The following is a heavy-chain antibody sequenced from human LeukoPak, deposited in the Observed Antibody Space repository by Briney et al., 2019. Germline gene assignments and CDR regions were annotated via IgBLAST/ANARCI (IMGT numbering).Heavy chain of an antibody. CDR3: ASGCGSDCYPFRDY. CDR1: GFTFSSYA. CDR2: ISSSSSYI. Sequence: GGSLRLSCAASGFTFSSYAMNWVRRAPGKGLEWVSSISSSSSYIYYADSVKDRFTISRDNAKNSLYLQMSSLGAEDTAVYYCASGCGSDCYPFRDYWGQGTLVTVSS. V-gene: IGHV3-21*06. D-gene: IGHD2-21*02. J-gene: IGHJ4*02.